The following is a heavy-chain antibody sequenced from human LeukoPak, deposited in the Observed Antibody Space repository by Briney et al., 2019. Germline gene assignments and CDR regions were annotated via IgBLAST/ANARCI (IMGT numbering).Heavy chain of an antibody. CDR2: IYYSGST. D-gene: IGHD3-22*01. J-gene: IGHJ4*02. V-gene: IGHV4-59*01. CDR1: GGSISSYY. CDR3: ARRTYYYDSSGYIPIYYFDY. Sequence: PSETLSLTCTVSGGSISSYYWSWSRQPPGKGLEWIGYIYYSGSTYYNPSLKSRVTISVDTSKIQFSLKLSSVTAADTAVYYCARRTYYYDSSGYIPIYYFDYWGQGTLVTVSS.